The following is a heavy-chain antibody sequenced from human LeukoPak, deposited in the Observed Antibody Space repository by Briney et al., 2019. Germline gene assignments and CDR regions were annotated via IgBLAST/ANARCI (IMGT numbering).Heavy chain of an antibody. Sequence: SETLSLTCAVYGGSFSGYYWSWIRQPPGKGLEWIGNIYYSGSTNYNPSLKNRVTISIDTSKNQFSLKVSSVTAADTAVYYCARAHSSGWPHMFDPWGQGTLVTVPS. D-gene: IGHD6-19*01. CDR2: IYYSGST. J-gene: IGHJ5*02. CDR1: GGSFSGYY. V-gene: IGHV4-59*01. CDR3: ARAHSSGWPHMFDP.